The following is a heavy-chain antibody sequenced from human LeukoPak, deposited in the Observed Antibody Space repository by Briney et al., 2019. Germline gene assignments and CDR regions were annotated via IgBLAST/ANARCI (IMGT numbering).Heavy chain of an antibody. J-gene: IGHJ5*02. CDR3: ARSRAFNSGAFDP. Sequence: IPSETLSLTCTVSGASISGYFWSWIRQPPGKGLEWIGYISSSGNTNYNPSLKSRVTISVDTSKNQFSLRLNSVTAADTAVYYCARSRAFNSGAFDPWGQGSLVTVSS. D-gene: IGHD1-26*01. V-gene: IGHV4-59*01. CDR1: GASISGYF. CDR2: ISSSGNT.